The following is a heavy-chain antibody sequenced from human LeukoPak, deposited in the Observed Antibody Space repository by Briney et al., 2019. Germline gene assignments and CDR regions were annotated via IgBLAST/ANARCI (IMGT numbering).Heavy chain of an antibody. J-gene: IGHJ4*02. V-gene: IGHV3-23*01. D-gene: IGHD2-2*01. CDR3: AKDQTGYCSSTSCSIPGY. Sequence: GSLRLSCAASGFTFSSYAMSWVRQAPGKGLEWVSAISGSGGSTYYADSVKGRFTISRDNSKNTLYLQMNSLRAEDTAVYYCAKDQTGYCSSTSCSIPGYWGQGTLVTVSS. CDR1: GFTFSSYA. CDR2: ISGSGGST.